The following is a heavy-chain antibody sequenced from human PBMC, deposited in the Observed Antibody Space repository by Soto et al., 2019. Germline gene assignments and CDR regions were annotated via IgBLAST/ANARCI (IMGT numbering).Heavy chain of an antibody. V-gene: IGHV4-34*01. CDR3: ARGGRQQLAKIKGFDP. J-gene: IGHJ5*02. Sequence: QVQLQQWGAGLLKPSETLSLTCAVYGGSFSGYYWSWIRQPPGKGLEWIGEINHSGSTNYNPSLKSPVTISGDTSKNQFSLKLSSVTAADTAVYYCARGGRQQLAKIKGFDPWGQGTLVTVSS. CDR1: GGSFSGYY. D-gene: IGHD6-13*01. CDR2: INHSGST.